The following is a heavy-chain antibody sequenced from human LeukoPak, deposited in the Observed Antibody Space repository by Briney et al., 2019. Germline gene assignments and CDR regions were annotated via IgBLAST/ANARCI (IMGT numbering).Heavy chain of an antibody. CDR1: GYSFTGYY. CDR2: INPNSGVT. V-gene: IGHV1-2*02. CDR3: ARDRETGSYYVIDY. Sequence: ASVKVSCKDSGYSFTGYYMHWVRQAPGQGLEWMGWINPNSGVTNYAQKFQGRITMTRDTSISTAYMGLTSLMSDDTAVYYCARDRETGSYYVIDYWGQGTLVTVSS. J-gene: IGHJ4*02. D-gene: IGHD1-26*01.